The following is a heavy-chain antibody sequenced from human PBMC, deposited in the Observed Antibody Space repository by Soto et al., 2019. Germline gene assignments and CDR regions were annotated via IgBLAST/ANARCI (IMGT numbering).Heavy chain of an antibody. CDR1: GVSISNYY. D-gene: IGHD1-1*01. V-gene: IGHV4-59*01. J-gene: IGHJ6*02. CDR3: ARDRTEYADHYYGMDI. CDR2: IYYRGST. Sequence: PSETLSLTCTVSGVSISNYYWSWIRQTPGKGLEWIGYIYYRGSTNYNPSLKSRITISVDTSRNPFSLRLSSVTAADTAVYYCARDRTEYADHYYGMDIWGQGTTVTVSS.